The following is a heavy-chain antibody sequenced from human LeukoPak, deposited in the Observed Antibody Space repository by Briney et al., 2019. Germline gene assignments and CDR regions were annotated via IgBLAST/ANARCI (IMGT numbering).Heavy chain of an antibody. CDR3: ARGSIAMAP. D-gene: IGHD6-19*01. V-gene: IGHV1-8*02. Sequence: GASVKVSCKASGYTFTGYYMHWVRQAPGQGLEWMGWMNPNSGNTGYAQKFQGRVTMTRNTSISTAYMELSSLRSEDTAVYYCARGSIAMAPWGQGTLVTVSS. CDR1: GYTFTGYY. CDR2: MNPNSGNT. J-gene: IGHJ5*02.